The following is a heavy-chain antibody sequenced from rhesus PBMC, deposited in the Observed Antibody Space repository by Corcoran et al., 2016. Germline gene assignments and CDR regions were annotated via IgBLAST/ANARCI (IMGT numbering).Heavy chain of an antibody. CDR1: EFPFSNYD. CDR3: TRGPQSSTYFDY. CDR2: ISIGGNT. J-gene: IGHJ4*01. D-gene: IGHD2-33*01. Sequence: VEQLVESGGGLVQPGASLRLSCAAFEFPFSNYDMHWVRQAPGKGLEWVSGISIGGNTFYPDSVKGRFTISRDNAKNSLYLQMNSLRAEDTAVYYCTRGPQSSTYFDYWGQGVLVTVSS. V-gene: IGHV3-132*01.